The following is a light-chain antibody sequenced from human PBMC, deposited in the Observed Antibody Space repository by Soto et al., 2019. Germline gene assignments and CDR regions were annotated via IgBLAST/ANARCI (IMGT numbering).Light chain of an antibody. J-gene: IGLJ1*01. CDR3: QSYDSSLSGFHV. CDR1: SSNIGAGYD. CDR2: GNS. Sequence: QSVLTQPPSVSGAPGQRVTISCTGSSSNIGAGYDVHWYQQLPGTAPKLLIYGNSNRPSGVPDRFSGSKSGTSASLAITGLQAEDVADYYCQSYDSSLSGFHVFGTGTKVTVL. V-gene: IGLV1-40*01.